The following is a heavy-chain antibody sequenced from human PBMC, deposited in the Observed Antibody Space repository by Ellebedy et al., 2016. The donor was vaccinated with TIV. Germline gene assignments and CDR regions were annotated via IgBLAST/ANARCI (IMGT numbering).Heavy chain of an antibody. V-gene: IGHV4-34*12. CDR2: MMHSGDA. CDR3: ARRTTTYLDSSGLCFDL. D-gene: IGHD6-19*01. J-gene: IGHJ2*01. CDR1: GASFSHYY. Sequence: SETLSLTXTVYGASFSHYYWSWIRQPPGKGLEWIGEMMHSGDASYNPSLKSRVTISVDTSKNQFSLKLSSVTAADTAVYYCARRTTTYLDSSGLCFDLWGRGTLVTVSS.